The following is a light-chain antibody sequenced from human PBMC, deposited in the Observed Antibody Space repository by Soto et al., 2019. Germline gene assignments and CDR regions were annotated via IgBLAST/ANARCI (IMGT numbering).Light chain of an antibody. CDR3: QQYNGYPLT. Sequence: DIQMTQSPSTLSASVGERVTITCRASQTLRTWLAWYQQKPGKAPKLLIYDVSILQSGVPSRFSGSGSGTEFTLTISRLQPDDFATYYCQQYNGYPLTFGRGTKVEFK. CDR1: QTLRTW. CDR2: DVS. J-gene: IGKJ4*01. V-gene: IGKV1-5*01.